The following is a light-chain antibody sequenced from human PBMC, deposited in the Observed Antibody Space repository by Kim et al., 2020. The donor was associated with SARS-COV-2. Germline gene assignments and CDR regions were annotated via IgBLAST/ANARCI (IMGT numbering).Light chain of an antibody. Sequence: QSALTQPRSVSGSPGQSVTISCTGTSSDVGGYNYVSWYQQHPGKAPKFMIYDVSKRPSGVPDRFSGSKSGNTASLTISGLQAEDEADYYCCSYGGTYNVFGTGTTVTVL. CDR3: CSYGGTYNV. V-gene: IGLV2-11*01. J-gene: IGLJ1*01. CDR2: DVS. CDR1: SSDVGGYNY.